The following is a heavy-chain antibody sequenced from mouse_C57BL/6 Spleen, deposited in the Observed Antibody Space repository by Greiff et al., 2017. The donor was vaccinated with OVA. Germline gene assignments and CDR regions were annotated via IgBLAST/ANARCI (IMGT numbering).Heavy chain of an antibody. Sequence: VQLVESGPGLVAPSQSLSITCTVSGFSLTSYAISWVRQPPGKGLAWLGVIWTGGGTNYNSALKSRLSISKDNSKSQVFLKMNSLQTDDTARYYCARKKRNWEDWYFDVWGTGTTVTVSS. CDR2: IWTGGGT. CDR3: ARKKRNWEDWYFDV. V-gene: IGHV2-9-1*01. D-gene: IGHD4-1*01. CDR1: GFSLTSYA. J-gene: IGHJ1*03.